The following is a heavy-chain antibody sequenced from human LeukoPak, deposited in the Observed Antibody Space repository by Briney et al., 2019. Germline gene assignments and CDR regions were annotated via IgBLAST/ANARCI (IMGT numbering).Heavy chain of an antibody. V-gene: IGHV3-23*01. Sequence: PGGSLRLSCAASGLTFSSYAMSWVRQAPGKGLEWVSAISGSGGSTYYADSVKGRFTISRDNSKNTLYLQMNSLRAEDTAVYYCAKATMIVVVITVFDYWGQGTLVTVSS. CDR2: ISGSGGST. CDR3: AKATMIVVVITVFDY. D-gene: IGHD3-22*01. J-gene: IGHJ4*02. CDR1: GLTFSSYA.